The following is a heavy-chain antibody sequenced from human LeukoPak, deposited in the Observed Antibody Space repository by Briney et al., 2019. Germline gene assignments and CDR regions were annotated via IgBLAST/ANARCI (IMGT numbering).Heavy chain of an antibody. CDR2: IHSGGDT. V-gene: IGHV3-66*02. CDR1: GLTVSSKY. Sequence: GGSLRLSCAASGLTVSSKYMSWVRQAPGKGLEWVSVIHSGGDTYYADSVKGRFTISRDNSKNTLYLQMNSLRAEDTAVYYCARYLETDAFDIWGQGTMVTVSS. CDR3: ARYLETDAFDI. D-gene: IGHD3-3*01. J-gene: IGHJ3*02.